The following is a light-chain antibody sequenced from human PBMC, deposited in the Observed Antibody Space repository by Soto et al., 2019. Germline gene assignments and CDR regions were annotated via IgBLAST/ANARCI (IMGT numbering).Light chain of an antibody. Sequence: ITLTQSPGTLSLSPGERATLSCRARQSVTNSLAWFQQKPGQAPRLLIYDASKRPSGVPARFSGSGSGTDFTLTISSLEPEDFAVYYCHQRGAWPLTFGGGTTVEI. CDR3: HQRGAWPLT. J-gene: IGKJ4*01. CDR1: QSVTNS. V-gene: IGKV3-11*01. CDR2: DAS.